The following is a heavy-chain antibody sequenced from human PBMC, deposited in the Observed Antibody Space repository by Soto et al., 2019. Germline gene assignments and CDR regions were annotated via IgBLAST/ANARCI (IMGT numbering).Heavy chain of an antibody. CDR3: TREDTAMNPPTYYYYGMDA. V-gene: IGHV3-73*01. CDR1: GFTFSGSA. D-gene: IGHD5-18*01. CDR2: IRSKANSYAT. J-gene: IGHJ6*02. Sequence: PGGSLRLSCSASGFTFSGSAMHWVRQASGKGLEWVGRIRSKANSYATAYAASVKGRFTISRDDSKNTAYLQMNSLKTEDTAVYYCTREDTAMNPPTYYYYGMDAWGQGTTVTVSS.